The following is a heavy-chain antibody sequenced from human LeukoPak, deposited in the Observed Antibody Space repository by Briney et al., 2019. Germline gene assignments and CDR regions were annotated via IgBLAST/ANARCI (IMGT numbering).Heavy chain of an antibody. D-gene: IGHD3-10*01. CDR1: CYSISRGYY. CDR2: LYYSGST. V-gene: IGHV4-38-2*02. J-gene: IGHJ6*03. Sequence: SETLSLTCTVSCYSISRGYYWGWMRQPPGRGVVGWGNLYYSGSTYYHPPLQSRVDIPVNKSTNQFSLQLTSVTAADTAVYYCARVGATPMVRGFIMETYYNHMDVWGKGTTVTVSS. CDR3: ARVGATPMVRGFIMETYYNHMDV.